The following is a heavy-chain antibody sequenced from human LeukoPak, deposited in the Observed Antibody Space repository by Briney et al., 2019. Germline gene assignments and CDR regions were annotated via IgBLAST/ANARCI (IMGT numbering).Heavy chain of an antibody. D-gene: IGHD1-1*01. Sequence: GGSLRLSCSASAFTFSDYSMTWVRRALGKGLEWVSSIVGNGGDTFYAASVRGRFTVSRDNSKNTLYLQMTSLRADDTAVYYCAKDAISLNGIWDYFDSWGQGTLVTVSS. V-gene: IGHV3-23*01. CDR1: AFTFSDYS. J-gene: IGHJ4*02. CDR2: IVGNGGDT. CDR3: AKDAISLNGIWDYFDS.